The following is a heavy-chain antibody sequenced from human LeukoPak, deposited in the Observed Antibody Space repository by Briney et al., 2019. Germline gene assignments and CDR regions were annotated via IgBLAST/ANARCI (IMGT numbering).Heavy chain of an antibody. D-gene: IGHD3-22*01. CDR1: GFTFDDYA. CDR2: ISWNSGSI. CDR3: ARDQGPVYGSSGYYIGGYNWFDP. J-gene: IGHJ5*02. V-gene: IGHV3-9*01. Sequence: GGSLRLSCAASGFTFDDYAMHWVRQAPGKGLEWVSGISWNSGSIDYADSVKGRFTISRDNAKNSLYLQMNSLRAEDTAVYYCARDQGPVYGSSGYYIGGYNWFDPWGQGTLVTVSS.